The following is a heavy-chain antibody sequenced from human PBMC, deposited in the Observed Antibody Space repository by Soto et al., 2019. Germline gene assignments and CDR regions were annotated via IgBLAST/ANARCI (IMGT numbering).Heavy chain of an antibody. CDR2: IYYSGST. J-gene: IGHJ5*02. Sequence: PSETLSLTCSVSGGSISSYYWSWIRQPPGKGLEWIGYIYYSGSTNYNPSLKSRVTISVDTSKNQFSLKLSSVTAADTAVYYCARAWAVAGTGWFDPWGQGTLVTVSS. V-gene: IGHV4-59*01. CDR1: GGSISSYY. CDR3: ARAWAVAGTGWFDP. D-gene: IGHD6-19*01.